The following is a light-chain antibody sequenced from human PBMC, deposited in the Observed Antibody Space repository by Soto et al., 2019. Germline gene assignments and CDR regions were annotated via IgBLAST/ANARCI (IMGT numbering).Light chain of an antibody. CDR1: TGAVTTDCH. Sequence: QTVVTQEPSLTVSPGGTVTLTCASSTGAVTTDCHPNWFQQKPGQAPRALIYRTNNVHSWTPARFSGSLLGGKAALTLSGVQPEDEAEYYCLLYYGGVHIFGGGTKLTVL. V-gene: IGLV7-43*01. J-gene: IGLJ2*01. CDR2: RTN. CDR3: LLYYGGVHI.